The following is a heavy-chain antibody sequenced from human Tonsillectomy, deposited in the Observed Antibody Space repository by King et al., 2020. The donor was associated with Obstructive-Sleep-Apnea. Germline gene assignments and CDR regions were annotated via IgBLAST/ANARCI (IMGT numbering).Heavy chain of an antibody. D-gene: IGHD2-2*02. J-gene: IGHJ6*02. CDR1: GFIFHSYA. CDR3: VRDGGTSWYRNYFFGMDV. V-gene: IGHV3-30-3*01. Sequence: VQLVESRGGVVQPGRSLRLSCAASGFIFHSYAMYWVRQAPGKGLEWMAVISYDGSNKYYSDSVKGRFTISRDNSKDTLYLQMNSLRLEDTAVYYCVRDGGTSWYRNYFFGMDVWGQGTRVTVSS. CDR2: ISYDGSNK.